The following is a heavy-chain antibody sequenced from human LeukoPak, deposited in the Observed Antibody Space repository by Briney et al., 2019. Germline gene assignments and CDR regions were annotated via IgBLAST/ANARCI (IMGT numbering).Heavy chain of an antibody. CDR2: INPKSGGT. J-gene: IGHJ4*02. V-gene: IGHV1-2*02. D-gene: IGHD3-3*01. Sequence: ASVEVSCKASGGTFSSYAISWVRQAPGQGLEWMGYINPKSGGTNNAQKFQGRVTMTRDTSNSTAYMELSRLRSDDTAVYYCARGPPGFLRFLEWSFPLDYWGQGTLVPVSS. CDR1: GGTFSSYA. CDR3: ARGPPGFLRFLEWSFPLDY.